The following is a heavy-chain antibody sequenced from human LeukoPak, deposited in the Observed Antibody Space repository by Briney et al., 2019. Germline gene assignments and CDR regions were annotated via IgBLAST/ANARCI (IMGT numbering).Heavy chain of an antibody. Sequence: GGSLRLSCAASGFTFSTYAMNWVRQAPGKGLEWVSVIGGNGGGIQYAGSVKGRFSISRDNSNNVLYLQMNNLRAEDTAVYYCVKDKIPDGRHSIDRWGQGTLVTVSA. J-gene: IGHJ5*02. CDR1: GFTFSTYA. V-gene: IGHV3-23*01. CDR3: VKDKIPDGRHSIDR. CDR2: IGGNGGGI. D-gene: IGHD5-24*01.